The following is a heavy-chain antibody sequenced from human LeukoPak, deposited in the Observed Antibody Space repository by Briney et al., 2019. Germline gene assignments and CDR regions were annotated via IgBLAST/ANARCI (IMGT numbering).Heavy chain of an antibody. CDR3: AREAYCSGGRRSVQSVAS. V-gene: IGHV1-2*02. CDR2: IDSKNGVT. J-gene: IGHJ4*02. Sequence: ASVKAFCKASGYTFTAYSMHRVRQAPGQGLEWMGWIDSKNGVTKYAQKFQSRLIITRDTSIGIAYMELRSLISDDTAVYYCAREAYCSGGRRSVQSVASWGQGTPVTVSS. D-gene: IGHD2-15*01. CDR1: GYTFTAYS.